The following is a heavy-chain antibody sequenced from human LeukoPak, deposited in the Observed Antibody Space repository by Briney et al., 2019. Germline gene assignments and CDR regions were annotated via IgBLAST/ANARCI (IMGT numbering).Heavy chain of an antibody. CDR3: ARSLGLERRYYFYHMDV. Sequence: SETLSLTCTVSGGSISSSSYYWSWIRQPAGKGLVWIGYIYYSGSTNYNPSLKSRVTISVDTSKNHFSLKLRSVTAADTAVYYCARSLGLERRYYFYHMDVWGKGTTVTVSS. D-gene: IGHD1-1*01. CDR2: IYYSGST. J-gene: IGHJ6*03. V-gene: IGHV4-61*03. CDR1: GGSISSSSYY.